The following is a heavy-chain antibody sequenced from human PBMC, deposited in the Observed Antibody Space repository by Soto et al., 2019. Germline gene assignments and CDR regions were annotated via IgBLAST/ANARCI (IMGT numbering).Heavy chain of an antibody. CDR3: ARHSVSGSYYSPVDY. J-gene: IGHJ4*02. CDR2: IYYSGST. CDR1: RGSISSGTYY. D-gene: IGHD3-10*01. Sequence: SETLSLTCSVSRGSISSGTYYWVWIRQPPGKGLEYIGTIYYSGSTYYNPSLKSRITISVDTPKNHFSLKLSSVIAADTAVYYCARHSVSGSYYSPVDYWGQGTLVTVSS. V-gene: IGHV4-39*02.